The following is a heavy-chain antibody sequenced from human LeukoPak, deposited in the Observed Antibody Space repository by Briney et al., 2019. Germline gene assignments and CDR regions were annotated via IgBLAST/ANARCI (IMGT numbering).Heavy chain of an antibody. CDR1: GFTFSNYA. Sequence: GRSLRLSWAASGFTFSNYAMSWVRQAPGKGLEWVSYISGSGSSTYYADSVKGRFTISIDNCKNTLYLQMNSLRAEDTAVYCCAKEVAVAPDPWGQGTLVTVS. D-gene: IGHD6-19*01. CDR3: AKEVAVAPDP. CDR2: ISGSGSST. J-gene: IGHJ5*02. V-gene: IGHV3-23*01.